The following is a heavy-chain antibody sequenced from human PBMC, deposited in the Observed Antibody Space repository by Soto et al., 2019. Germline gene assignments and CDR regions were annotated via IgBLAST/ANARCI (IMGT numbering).Heavy chain of an antibody. V-gene: IGHV3-23*01. CDR3: AKSGRYYYDSSGYLDY. CDR1: GFTFSSYA. Sequence: GGSLRLSCAASGFTFSSYAMSWVRQAPGKGLEWVSAISGSGGSTYYADSVKGRFTISRENSKNTLYLQMNSLRAEDTAVYYCAKSGRYYYDSSGYLDYWGQGTLVTVSS. D-gene: IGHD3-22*01. CDR2: ISGSGGST. J-gene: IGHJ4*02.